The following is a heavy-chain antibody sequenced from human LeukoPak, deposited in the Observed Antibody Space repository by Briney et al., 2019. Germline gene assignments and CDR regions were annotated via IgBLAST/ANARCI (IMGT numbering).Heavy chain of an antibody. CDR2: MNPNSGNT. CDR3: ARDRTRHALDY. CDR1: GYTFTSYD. Sequence: ASVKVSCKASGYTFTSYDINWVRQATGQGLEWMGWMNPNSGNTGYAQKFQGRVTITTDESTSTAYMELSSLRSEDTAVYYCARDRTRHALDYWGQGTLVTVSS. V-gene: IGHV1-8*01. D-gene: IGHD2-2*01. J-gene: IGHJ4*02.